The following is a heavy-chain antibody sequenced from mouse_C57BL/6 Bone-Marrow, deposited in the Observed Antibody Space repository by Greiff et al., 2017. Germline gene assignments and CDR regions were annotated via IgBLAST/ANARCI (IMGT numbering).Heavy chain of an antibody. CDR3: ATYRNYPAWFAY. D-gene: IGHD2-5*01. CDR1: GFSLTSYA. V-gene: IGHV2-9-1*01. Sequence: VTLMESGPGLVAPSQSLSITCTVSGFSLTSYAISWVRQPPGKGLEWLGVIWTGGGTNYNSALKSRLSISKDNSKSQVFLKMNSLQNDDTARYYCATYRNYPAWFAYWGQGTLVTVSA. CDR2: IWTGGGT. J-gene: IGHJ3*01.